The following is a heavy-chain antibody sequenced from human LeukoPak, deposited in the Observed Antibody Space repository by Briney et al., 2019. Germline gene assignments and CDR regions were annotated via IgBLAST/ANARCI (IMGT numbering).Heavy chain of an antibody. V-gene: IGHV1-46*01. CDR3: ARELVGGSGYYYVPFDY. D-gene: IGHD3-22*01. J-gene: IGHJ4*02. CDR2: INPSGGST. CDR1: GYTFTSYY. Sequence: EASVKVSCKASGYTFTSYYMHWVRQAPGQGLEWMGIINPSGGSTSYAQKFQGRVTMTRDTSTSTVYMELSSLRSEDTAVYYCARELVGGSGYYYVPFDYWGQGTLVTVSS.